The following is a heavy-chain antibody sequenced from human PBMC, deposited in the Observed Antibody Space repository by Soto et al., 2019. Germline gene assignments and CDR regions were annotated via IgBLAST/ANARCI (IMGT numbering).Heavy chain of an antibody. CDR3: ARDRPRGVYSSGLFGL. Sequence: QVQLVQSGAEVKKPGDSVRVSCKTSGYTFSNYGIDWVRQAPGQGLEWMGWISVYNGDTNYAQKFQGRVTMTTDTSTSTAYMELRSLGSDDTAVYYCARDRPRGVYSSGLFGLWGQGTQVTVSS. CDR1: GYTFSNYG. D-gene: IGHD3-10*01. V-gene: IGHV1-18*04. J-gene: IGHJ5*02. CDR2: ISVYNGDT.